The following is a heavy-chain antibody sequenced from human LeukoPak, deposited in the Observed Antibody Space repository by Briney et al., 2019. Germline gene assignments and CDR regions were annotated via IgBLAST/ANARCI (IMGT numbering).Heavy chain of an antibody. CDR3: AKGGLRYSSGWYYFDY. CDR2: ISWNSGSI. V-gene: IGHV3-9*01. J-gene: IGHJ4*02. D-gene: IGHD6-19*01. Sequence: PGGSLRLSCAASGFTFDDCAMHWVRQAPGKGLEWVSGISWNSGSIGYADSVKGRFTISRDNAKNSLYLQMSSLRAEDTALYYCAKGGLRYSSGWYYFDYWGQGTLVTVSS. CDR1: GFTFDDCA.